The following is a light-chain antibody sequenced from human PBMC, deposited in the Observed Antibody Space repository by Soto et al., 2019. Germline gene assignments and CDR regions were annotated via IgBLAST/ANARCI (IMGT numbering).Light chain of an antibody. Sequence: EIVLTQSPAPLSLSPGERATLSCRASQSVSSYLDWYQQKPGQAPRLLIYDASNRATGIPARFSGSGSGTDFTLTISSLEPEDFAVYYCQQRSNWPKTFGQGTKVEIK. CDR1: QSVSSY. CDR2: DAS. CDR3: QQRSNWPKT. V-gene: IGKV3-11*01. J-gene: IGKJ1*01.